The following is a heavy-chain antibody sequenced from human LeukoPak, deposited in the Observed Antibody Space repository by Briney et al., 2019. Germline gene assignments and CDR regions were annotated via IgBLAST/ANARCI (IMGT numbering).Heavy chain of an antibody. CDR3: GVSGGSSPGY. CDR1: GFTFSSHD. V-gene: IGHV3-48*03. D-gene: IGHD2-15*01. CDR2: ISSSSSSI. J-gene: IGHJ4*02. Sequence: GGSLRLSCAASGFTFSSHDMWRVRQAPGKGLEWVSYISSSSSSIYYADSVRGRFTISRDNAKNSLYLQMNSLSVEDTAVYHCGVSGGSSPGYWGQGTLVTVSS.